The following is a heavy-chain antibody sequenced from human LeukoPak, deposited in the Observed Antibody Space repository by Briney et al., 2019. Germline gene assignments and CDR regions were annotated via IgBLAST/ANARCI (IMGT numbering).Heavy chain of an antibody. Sequence: ASVKVSCKASGYTFTGYYMHWVRQAPGQGLEWMGWINPNSGGTNYAQKFQGWVTMTRDTSTSTAYMELSRLRSDDTAVYYCARYYYDSSGYYHFDYWGQGTLVTVSS. CDR2: INPNSGGT. V-gene: IGHV1-2*04. CDR1: GYTFTGYY. CDR3: ARYYYDSSGYYHFDY. D-gene: IGHD3-22*01. J-gene: IGHJ4*02.